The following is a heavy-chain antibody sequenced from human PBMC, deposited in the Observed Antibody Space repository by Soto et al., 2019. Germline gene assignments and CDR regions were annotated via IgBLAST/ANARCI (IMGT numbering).Heavy chain of an antibody. D-gene: IGHD3-3*01. Sequence: ASXKVSCQASGHTFTGYYMHWVRQAPGQWLGWMGWINPNSGGTNYAQKFQGRVTMTRDTSISTAYMELSRLRSDDTAVYYCATLGRRITIFGVAPDYWGQGTLVTVSS. CDR2: INPNSGGT. J-gene: IGHJ4*02. CDR1: GHTFTGYY. V-gene: IGHV1-2*02. CDR3: ATLGRRITIFGVAPDY.